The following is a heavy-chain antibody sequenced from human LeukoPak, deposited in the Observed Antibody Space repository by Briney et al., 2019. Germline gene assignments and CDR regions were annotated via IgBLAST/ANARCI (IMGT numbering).Heavy chain of an antibody. CDR3: ARVHVSSVVVVPAASLAGYYFDY. J-gene: IGHJ4*02. V-gene: IGHV4-34*01. Sequence: SETLSLTGAVYGGSFSGYYWSWIRQPPGKGLEWIGEINHSGSTNYNPSLKSRVTISVDTSKNQFSLKLSSVTAADTAVYYCARVHVSSVVVVPAASLAGYYFDYWGQGTLVTVSS. CDR1: GGSFSGYY. CDR2: INHSGST. D-gene: IGHD2-2*01.